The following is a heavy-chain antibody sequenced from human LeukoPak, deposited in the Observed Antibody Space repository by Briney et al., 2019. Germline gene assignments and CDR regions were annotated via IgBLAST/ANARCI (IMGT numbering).Heavy chain of an antibody. V-gene: IGHV3-43*02. Sequence: GGSLRLSCVASGFTSEHYSMHWVRQLPGKGLKWVSLISGDGLTTHYGDSMTGRATISRDNGKNSLSLQMNSLKTEDSGLYYCAKGVNGISYTFDYWGRGTLVTVSS. D-gene: IGHD2-8*01. CDR1: GFTSEHYS. CDR3: AKGVNGISYTFDY. J-gene: IGHJ4*02. CDR2: ISGDGLTT.